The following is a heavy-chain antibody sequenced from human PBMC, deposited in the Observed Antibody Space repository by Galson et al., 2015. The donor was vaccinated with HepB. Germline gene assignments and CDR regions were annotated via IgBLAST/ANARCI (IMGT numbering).Heavy chain of an antibody. D-gene: IGHD3-22*01. Sequence: SLRPSCAASGFTFSDYYMSWIRQAPGKGLEWVSYISSSGSTIYYADSVRGRFTISRDSSKNKVFLQMNSLRAEDTAVYYCAREGFSSGHAGIFDCWGQGTLVTVSS. CDR3: AREGFSSGHAGIFDC. V-gene: IGHV3-11*04. CDR1: GFTFSDYY. J-gene: IGHJ4*02. CDR2: ISSSGSTI.